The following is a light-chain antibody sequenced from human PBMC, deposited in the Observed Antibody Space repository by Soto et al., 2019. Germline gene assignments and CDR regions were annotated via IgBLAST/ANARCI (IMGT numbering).Light chain of an antibody. V-gene: IGKV3-15*01. CDR2: GAS. Sequence: EMVMTQSPSTLSVSPGERATLSCRASQSVSSNLAWYQQKPGQAPRLLIFGASTRATGIPARFSGSGSGTDFTLTISSLQSEDFAVYFCQQYNIWPLTFGGGTKVDIK. CDR1: QSVSSN. J-gene: IGKJ4*01. CDR3: QQYNIWPLT.